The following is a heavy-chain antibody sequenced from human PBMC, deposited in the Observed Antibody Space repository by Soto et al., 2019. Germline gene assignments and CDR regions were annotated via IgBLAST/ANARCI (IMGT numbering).Heavy chain of an antibody. Sequence: PGGSLRLSCSASGFTFSSYAMHWVRQAPGKGLEYVSAISSNGGSTYYADSVKGRFTISRDNSKNTLYLQMSSVRAEDTAVYYSVKGGSSGWYALKHYYYYGMDVWGPGTTVTVSS. CDR3: VKGGSSGWYALKHYYYYGMDV. V-gene: IGHV3-64D*06. J-gene: IGHJ6*02. CDR2: ISSNGGST. CDR1: GFTFSSYA. D-gene: IGHD6-19*01.